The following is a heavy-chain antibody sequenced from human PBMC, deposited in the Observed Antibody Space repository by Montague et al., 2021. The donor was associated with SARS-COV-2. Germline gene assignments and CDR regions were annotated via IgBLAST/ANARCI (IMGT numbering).Heavy chain of an antibody. Sequence: SLRLSCAASGFTFSDYCIHWVRQAPGKGLEWVANIKQDGTNKYYADSVKGRFTISRDNSKNTLYLQMNSLRAEDTAVYYCAKESVISTSYVCAFSMDVWGQGTPVTVSS. D-gene: IGHD2-8*01. CDR1: GFTFSDYC. V-gene: IGHV3-30*18. CDR3: AKESVISTSYVCAFSMDV. J-gene: IGHJ6*02. CDR2: IKQDGTNK.